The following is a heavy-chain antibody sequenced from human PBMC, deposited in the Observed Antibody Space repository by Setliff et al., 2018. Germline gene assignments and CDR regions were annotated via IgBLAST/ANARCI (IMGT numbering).Heavy chain of an antibody. D-gene: IGHD5-18*01. V-gene: IGHV3-11*01. CDR2: ISNDAYTI. CDR3: ARTGYSYGTYYFDY. Sequence: PGGSLRLSCAASGFSFSDYYMMWIRQAPGKGLEWVSYISNDAYTIHYADSMKGRLTISRDNSKNSVFLQMNSLRVEDTAVYYCARTGYSYGTYYFDYWGQGTLVTVSS. J-gene: IGHJ4*02. CDR1: GFSFSDYY.